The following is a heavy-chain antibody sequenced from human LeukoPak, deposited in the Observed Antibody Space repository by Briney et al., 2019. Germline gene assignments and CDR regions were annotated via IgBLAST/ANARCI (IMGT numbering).Heavy chain of an antibody. Sequence: ASVKVSCKASGYTFTGYYMHWVRQAPGQGLEWMGGIIPIFGTANYAQKFQGRVTITADESTSTAYMELSSLRSEDTAVYYCARDLGYCSSTSCRYYFDYWGQGTLVTVSS. D-gene: IGHD2-2*01. CDR2: IIPIFGTA. CDR1: GYTFTGYY. V-gene: IGHV1-69*13. CDR3: ARDLGYCSSTSCRYYFDY. J-gene: IGHJ4*02.